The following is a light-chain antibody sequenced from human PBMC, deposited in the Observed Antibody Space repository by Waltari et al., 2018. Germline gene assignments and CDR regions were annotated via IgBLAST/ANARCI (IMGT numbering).Light chain of an antibody. CDR2: DNN. CDR3: ATWDDSLDGPL. CDR1: SSNIGSYT. V-gene: IGLV1-44*01. Sequence: QSVLTQPPSASGTPGQRVAISCSGSSSNIGSYTVNWYQQLPGTAPKLLIYDNNQRPSGVPDRFSGSKAGTSASLAISGLQSDDEADYYCATWDDSLDGPLFGTGTKVTVL. J-gene: IGLJ1*01.